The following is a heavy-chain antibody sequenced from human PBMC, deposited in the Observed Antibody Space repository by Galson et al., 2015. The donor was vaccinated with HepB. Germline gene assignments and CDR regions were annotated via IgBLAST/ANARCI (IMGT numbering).Heavy chain of an antibody. CDR3: ARDNIKNYCSSTSCYTLGFWVPGAFDI. J-gene: IGHJ3*02. CDR2: ISYDGSNK. Sequence: SLRLSCAASGFTFSSYAMHWVRQAPGKGLEWVAVISYDGSNKYYADSVKGRFTISRDNSKNTLYLQMNSLRAEDTAVYYCARDNIKNYCSSTSCYTLGFWVPGAFDIWGQGTMVTVSS. CDR1: GFTFSSYA. D-gene: IGHD2-2*02. V-gene: IGHV3-30-3*01.